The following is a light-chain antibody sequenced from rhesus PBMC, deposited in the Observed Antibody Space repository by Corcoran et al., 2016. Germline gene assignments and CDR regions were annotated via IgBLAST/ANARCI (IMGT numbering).Light chain of an antibody. CDR3: LQYFTSPFI. Sequence: DIQMTQSPSSLSASVGDTVTMTCRASQSVSNWLDWYKQKPGKAPKLLIYKTSHLKRGVPSRFSGSGSGTDLTLTINSLQPEDFATYYCLQYFTSPFIFGPGIRLDIK. J-gene: IGKJ3*01. CDR1: QSVSNW. V-gene: IGKV1-22*01. CDR2: KTS.